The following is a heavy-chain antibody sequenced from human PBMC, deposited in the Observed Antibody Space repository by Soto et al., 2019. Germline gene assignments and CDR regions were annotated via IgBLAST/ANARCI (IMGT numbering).Heavy chain of an antibody. J-gene: IGHJ3*02. D-gene: IGHD4-17*01. CDR2: INPSGGST. Sequence: GPVKVSCKASGYTFTSYYMHWVLQAPGQGLAWMGIINPSGGSTSYAQKFQGRVTMTRDTSTSTGYMELSSLRSEDTAVYYCASSDYGATYAFDIWGQGTMVTVSS. CDR3: ASSDYGATYAFDI. V-gene: IGHV1-46*03. CDR1: GYTFTSYY.